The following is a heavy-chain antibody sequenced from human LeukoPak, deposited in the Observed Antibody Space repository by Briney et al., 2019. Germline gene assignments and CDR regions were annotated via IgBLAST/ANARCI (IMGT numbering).Heavy chain of an antibody. CDR1: GYTFTSYG. J-gene: IGHJ5*02. V-gene: IGHV1-18*01. D-gene: IGHD3-3*01. CDR2: ISAYNGNT. CDR3: ARDRGYDFWSGYYGWWFDP. Sequence: ASVKVSCKASGYTFTSYGISWVRQAPGQGLEWMGWISAYNGNTNYAQKLQGRVTMTTDTSTSTAYMELRSLRSDDTAVYYCARDRGYDFWSGYYGWWFDPWGQGTLATVSS.